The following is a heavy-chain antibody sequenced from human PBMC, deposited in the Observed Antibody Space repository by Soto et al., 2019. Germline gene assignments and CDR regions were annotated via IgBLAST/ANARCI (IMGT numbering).Heavy chain of an antibody. V-gene: IGHV3-30*18. J-gene: IGHJ5*02. CDR1: GFSFSNFG. Sequence: QVQLVESGEGVVQPGRSLRLSCAASGFSFSNFGMHWVRQAPGKGLEWAAVVSYEGSSKHYADSVKGRFTISRDNSKSTEYLQMDSLRTEDTAVYYCAKTSTISGDSRGRGALIASWGQGNVVTVSS. D-gene: IGHD3-3*01. CDR2: VSYEGSSK. CDR3: AKTSTISGDSRGRGALIAS.